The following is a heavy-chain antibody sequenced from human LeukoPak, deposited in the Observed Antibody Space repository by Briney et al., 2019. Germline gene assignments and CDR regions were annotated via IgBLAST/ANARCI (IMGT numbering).Heavy chain of an antibody. CDR3: ARRLWGYCSSTSCFEDDY. D-gene: IGHD2-2*01. CDR2: IYYSGST. Sequence: PSETLSLTCTVSGGSISISSYYWVWIRQPPGKGLEWIGSIYYSGSTYYNPSLKSRVAISVDTSKNQFSLNLSSVTAADTAVYYCARRLWGYCSSTSCFEDDYWGQGTLVTVSS. J-gene: IGHJ4*02. CDR1: GGSISISSYY. V-gene: IGHV4-39*01.